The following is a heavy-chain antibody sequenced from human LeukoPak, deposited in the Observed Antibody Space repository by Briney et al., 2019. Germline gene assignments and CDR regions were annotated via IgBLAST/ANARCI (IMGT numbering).Heavy chain of an antibody. CDR2: IYSSGST. CDR1: GDSISSFY. Sequence: PSETLSLTCTVSGDSISSFYWSWIRQPAGKGLEWIGRIYSSGSTNYNPSLESRVTMSVDTSKNQFSLKLSSVTAADTAVYYCARGGSSWLPFDYWGQGTLVTVSS. CDR3: ARGGSSWLPFDY. D-gene: IGHD6-13*01. V-gene: IGHV4-4*07. J-gene: IGHJ4*02.